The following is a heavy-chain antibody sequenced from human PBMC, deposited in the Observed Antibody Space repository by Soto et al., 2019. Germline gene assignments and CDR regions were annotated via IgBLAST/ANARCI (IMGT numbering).Heavy chain of an antibody. D-gene: IGHD2-15*01. V-gene: IGHV3-9*01. CDR3: AKGGPDGFCSGGRCYFDY. CDR2: ISWNSNII. J-gene: IGHJ4*02. Sequence: EVQLVESGGGLVQPVRSLRLSCAASRFIFDDYAMHWVRRVPGKGQEWVSSISWNSNIIGYADSVKGRFTISRDNAKNSLYLQMNSLRPEDTALYYCAKGGPDGFCSGGRCYFDYWGQGTLVTVSS. CDR1: RFIFDDYA.